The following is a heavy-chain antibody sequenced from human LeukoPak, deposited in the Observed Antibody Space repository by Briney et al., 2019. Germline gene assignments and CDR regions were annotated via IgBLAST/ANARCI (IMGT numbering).Heavy chain of an antibody. V-gene: IGHV6-1*01. CDR1: GDSVSSNSAA. J-gene: IGHJ4*02. CDR2: TYYRSKWYN. D-gene: IGHD3-9*01. CDR3: ARAYYDILTGYCLFDY. Sequence: SQTLSLTCAISGDSVSSNSAAWNWIRQSPSRGLEWLGRTYYRSKWYNDYAVSVKSRITINPDTSKNQFSLQLNSVTPEDTAVYYCARAYYDILTGYCLFDYWGQGTLVTVSS.